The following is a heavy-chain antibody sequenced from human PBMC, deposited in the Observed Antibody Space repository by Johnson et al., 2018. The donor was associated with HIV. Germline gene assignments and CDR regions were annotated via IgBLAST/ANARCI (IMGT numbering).Heavy chain of an antibody. Sequence: QVQLVESGGGVVQPGRSLRLSCTASGFTFSTYAMHWVRRAPGKGLEWVAFISYDGNNKYYADSVTGRFTFSRDNSKNTLYLQMNSLKTEDTAVYYCTTDREYCSGGSCYLNAFDIWGQGTMVTVSS. J-gene: IGHJ3*02. CDR1: GFTFSTYA. D-gene: IGHD2-15*01. V-gene: IGHV3-30*03. CDR3: TTDREYCSGGSCYLNAFDI. CDR2: ISYDGNNK.